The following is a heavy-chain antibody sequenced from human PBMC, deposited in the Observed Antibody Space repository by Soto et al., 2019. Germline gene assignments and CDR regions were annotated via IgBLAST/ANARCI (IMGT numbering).Heavy chain of an antibody. D-gene: IGHD3-16*02. CDR3: ARWPQPRYTADPYAVDV. CDR1: GGTFSSSG. V-gene: IGHV1-69*11. Sequence: QVHLVQSGTEVKKPGSSVKVSCKASGGTFSSSGFSWVRQAPGQGLEWMGMIVPSLDTTNYAQKFQARVTITAAEVTSTAYMELRSLRSEDTAVYYCARWPQPRYTADPYAVDVWGPGTRVIVSS. CDR2: IVPSLDTT. J-gene: IGHJ6*02.